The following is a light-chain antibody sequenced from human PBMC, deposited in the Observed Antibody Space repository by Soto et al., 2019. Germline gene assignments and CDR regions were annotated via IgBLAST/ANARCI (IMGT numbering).Light chain of an antibody. V-gene: IGKV3-15*01. CDR3: QQDNVWPLT. Sequence: EIVMTQSPATLSVSPGERATLSCRASQSVSSNLAWYQQKPGQTPKLLIYVASTRATGIPARFSGSGSGTEFTHTISSLQSEDFAVYYCQQDNVWPLTFGGGTKVEFK. CDR2: VAS. CDR1: QSVSSN. J-gene: IGKJ4*01.